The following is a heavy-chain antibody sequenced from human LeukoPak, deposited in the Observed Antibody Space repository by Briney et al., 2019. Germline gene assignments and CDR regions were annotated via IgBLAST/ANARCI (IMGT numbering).Heavy chain of an antibody. D-gene: IGHD2/OR15-2a*01. V-gene: IGHV3-74*01. CDR3: TRDVFSLGDS. J-gene: IGHJ4*02. CDR2: INHDGSLR. CDR1: GFSLISYG. Sequence: PGRSLRLSCAASGFSLISYGMHWVRHSPGKGLLWVSHINHDGSLRDYADSVKGRFTISKDIAENTVYLQMDSLGAEDTAIYYCTRDVFSLGDSWRQATLVTVSS.